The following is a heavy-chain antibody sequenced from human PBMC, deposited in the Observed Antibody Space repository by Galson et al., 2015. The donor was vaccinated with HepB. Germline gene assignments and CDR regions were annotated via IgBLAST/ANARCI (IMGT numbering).Heavy chain of an antibody. D-gene: IGHD4/OR15-4a*01. J-gene: IGHJ3*02. CDR2: IYSGSRR. Sequence: SLRLSCAASGFTVSSNYMSWVRQAPGKGLEWVSVIYSGSRRDYADSVKGRFTISRDNSKNTLYLQMNSLRAEDTAVYYCARKSRPLRSVAFDIWGQGTMVTVSS. V-gene: IGHV3-66*02. CDR1: GFTVSSNY. CDR3: ARKSRPLRSVAFDI.